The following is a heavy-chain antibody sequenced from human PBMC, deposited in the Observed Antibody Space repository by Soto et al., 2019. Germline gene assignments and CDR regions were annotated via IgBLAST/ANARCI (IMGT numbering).Heavy chain of an antibody. J-gene: IGHJ6*02. CDR2: IWYDGSNK. CDR3: ARDNEAVASVDYYYGMDV. D-gene: IGHD6-19*01. V-gene: IGHV3-33*01. CDR1: GFTFSSYG. Sequence: QVQLVESGGGVVQPGKSLRLSCAASGFTFSSYGMHWVRQAPGKGLEWVAVIWYDGSNKYYADSVKGRFTISRDNSKNTLYLQMNSLRAEDTAVYYCARDNEAVASVDYYYGMDVWGQGTTVTVSS.